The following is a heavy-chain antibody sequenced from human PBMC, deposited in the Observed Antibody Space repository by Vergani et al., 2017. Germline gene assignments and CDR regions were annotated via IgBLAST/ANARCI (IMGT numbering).Heavy chain of an antibody. CDR2: IRSKANSYAT. CDR3: TRHGYYDSSDNRAGY. J-gene: IGHJ4*02. V-gene: IGHV3-73*02. CDR1: GFTFSGSA. D-gene: IGHD3-22*01. Sequence: EVQLVESGGGLVQPGGSLKLSCAASGFTFSGSAMHWVRQASGKGLEWVGRIRSKANSYATAYAASVKGRFTISRDDSKNTAYLQMNSLKTEDTAVYYCTRHGYYDSSDNRAGYWGQGTLVTVSS.